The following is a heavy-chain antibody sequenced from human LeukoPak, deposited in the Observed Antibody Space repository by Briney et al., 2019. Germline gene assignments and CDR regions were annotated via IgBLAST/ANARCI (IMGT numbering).Heavy chain of an antibody. CDR3: ARVLHYPWLYCSSTSCYFPPGFDY. Sequence: SVKVSCKASGGTFSSYAISWVRQAPGQGLEWMGGIIPIFGTANYAQKFQGRVTITADESTSTAYMELSSLRSDDTAVYYCARVLHYPWLYCSSTSCYFPPGFDYWGQGTLVTASS. D-gene: IGHD2-2*01. CDR2: IIPIFGTA. CDR1: GGTFSSYA. V-gene: IGHV1-69*01. J-gene: IGHJ4*02.